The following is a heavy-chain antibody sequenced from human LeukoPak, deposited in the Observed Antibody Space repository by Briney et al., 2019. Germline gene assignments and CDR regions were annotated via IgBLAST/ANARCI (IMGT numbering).Heavy chain of an antibody. D-gene: IGHD6-13*01. CDR3: ARERRWAAAGIPNYYMDV. V-gene: IGHV4-34*01. CDR2: INYSGST. J-gene: IGHJ6*03. Sequence: SETLSLTCAVYGGSLSGYYWSWIRQPPGKGLEWIGEINYSGSTNYNPSLRSRVTISVDTSKNQFSLKLSSVTAADTAVYYCARERRWAAAGIPNYYMDVWGKGTTVTVSS. CDR1: GGSLSGYY.